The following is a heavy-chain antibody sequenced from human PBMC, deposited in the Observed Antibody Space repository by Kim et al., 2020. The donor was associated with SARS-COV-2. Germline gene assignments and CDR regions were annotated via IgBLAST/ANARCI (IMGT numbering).Heavy chain of an antibody. J-gene: IGHJ6*03. CDR1: GFTFSSYG. D-gene: IGHD1-26*01. Sequence: GGSLRLSCAASGFTFSSYGMHWVRQAPGKGLEWVAVISYDGSNKYYADSVKGRFTISRDNSKNTLYLQMNSLRAEDTAVYYCAKDWSPAPYSGSALAYM. CDR2: ISYDGSNK. CDR3: AKDWSPAPYSGSALAYM. V-gene: IGHV3-30*18.